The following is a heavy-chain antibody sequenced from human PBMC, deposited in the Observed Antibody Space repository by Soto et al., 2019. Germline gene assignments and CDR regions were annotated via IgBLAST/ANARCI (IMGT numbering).Heavy chain of an antibody. V-gene: IGHV1-69*01. CDR1: GDSFSSYA. CDR2: IIPIFETA. D-gene: IGHD6-13*01. Sequence: QVQLVKSGAEMKKPGSSVKVSCKVSGDSFSSYAISWVRHAPGEGLEWVGGIIPIFETANYAQNFQGRVTITAVESTTTSYLEVTRLRPQDTAVFYCAASDSSSWQHDYWGQGTLITVSS. CDR3: AASDSSSWQHDY. J-gene: IGHJ4*02.